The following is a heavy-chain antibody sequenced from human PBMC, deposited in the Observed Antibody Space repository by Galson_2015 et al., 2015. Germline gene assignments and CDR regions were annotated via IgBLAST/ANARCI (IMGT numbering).Heavy chain of an antibody. D-gene: IGHD6-13*01. CDR2: ISGTSGSI. Sequence: SLRLSCAASGFTFGSYAMNWVRQAPGKGLDWVSTISGTSGSIYYADSVKDRFTISRDNSKNTLYLQMNSLRAEDTAVYYCAKGQQQVIPDWFDPWGQGTLVTVSS. CDR3: AKGQQQVIPDWFDP. V-gene: IGHV3-23*01. J-gene: IGHJ5*02. CDR1: GFTFGSYA.